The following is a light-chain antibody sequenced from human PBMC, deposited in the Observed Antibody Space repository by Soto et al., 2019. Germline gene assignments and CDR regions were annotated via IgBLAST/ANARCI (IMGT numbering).Light chain of an antibody. CDR1: SIDIGGYNY. J-gene: IGLJ2*01. V-gene: IGLV2-8*01. Sequence: QSALTQPPSASGSPGQSVTISCTGTSIDIGGYNYVSWYQQHPVKAPKLMIYEVSDRPSGVPDRFSGSKSGNTASLTVSGLQAQDGAGYYCSSYAGNNDLVFGGGTKLTVL. CDR3: SSYAGNNDLV. CDR2: EVS.